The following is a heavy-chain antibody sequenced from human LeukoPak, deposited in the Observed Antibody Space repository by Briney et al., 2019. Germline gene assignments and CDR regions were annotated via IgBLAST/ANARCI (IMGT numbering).Heavy chain of an antibody. CDR3: AKDSGSNYYGSGSPDY. V-gene: IGHV3-23*01. D-gene: IGHD3-10*01. CDR1: GFTFSSYA. J-gene: IGHJ4*02. CDR2: ISGSGGST. Sequence: GGSLRLSCAASGFTFSSYAMSWVRQAPGKGLGWVSAISGSGGSTYYADSVKGRFTISRDNSKNTLYLQMNSLRAEDTAVYYCAKDSGSNYYGSGSPDYWGQGTLVTVSS.